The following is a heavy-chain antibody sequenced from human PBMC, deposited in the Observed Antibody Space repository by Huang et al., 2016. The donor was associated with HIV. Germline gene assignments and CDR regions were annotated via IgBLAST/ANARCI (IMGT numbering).Heavy chain of an antibody. CDR3: AKIGGSDYYYYYYMDV. CDR2: VDSDGNT. V-gene: IGHV3-53*02. CDR1: GFTASANY. Sequence: EVQLVETGVGLIQPGGSLKLSCAASGFTASANYMSWVRRAPGKGLEWVSIVDSDGNTFYAYSVKGRFIISRDNSKNTMYLQMTSLRAEDTAVYYCAKIGGSDYYYYYYMDVWGKGATVTVSS. D-gene: IGHD3-16*01. J-gene: IGHJ6*03.